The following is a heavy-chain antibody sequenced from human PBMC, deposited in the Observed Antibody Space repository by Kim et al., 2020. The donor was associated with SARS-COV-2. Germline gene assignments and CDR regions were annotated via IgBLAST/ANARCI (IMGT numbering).Heavy chain of an antibody. D-gene: IGHD3-10*01. CDR3: ARDLFGEFVF. Sequence: GGSLRLSCAASGFSLSSYWFHWVRQVPGKGPVWVSRINTDGRTINYAGSVRGRFTISRDIAKNTLFLQMNSLRAEDTAVYYCARDLFGEFVFWGQGTPVT. V-gene: IGHV3-74*01. CDR1: GFSLSSYW. CDR2: INTDGRTI. J-gene: IGHJ4*02.